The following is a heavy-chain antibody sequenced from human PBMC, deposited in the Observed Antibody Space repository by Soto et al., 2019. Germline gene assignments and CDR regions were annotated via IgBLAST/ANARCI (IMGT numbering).Heavy chain of an antibody. CDR2: ISGSGTRT. D-gene: IGHD3-3*01. V-gene: IGHV3-23*01. CDR3: AKENDFSN. Sequence: EVQLLESGGGLAQTGGSLRLSCAASGFTFTTYAMSWVRQAPGKGLEWASTISGSGTRTYYADSVKGRCTISRDQSKNTLYLQMNSLRAEDTAIYYCAKENDFSNWGQGTLVTVSS. CDR1: GFTFTTYA. J-gene: IGHJ4*02.